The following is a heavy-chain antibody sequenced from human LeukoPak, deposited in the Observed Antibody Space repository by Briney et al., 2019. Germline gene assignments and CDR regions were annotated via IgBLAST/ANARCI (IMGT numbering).Heavy chain of an antibody. J-gene: IGHJ6*03. CDR3: AKVYYYVDV. CDR2: INQSGVT. CDR1: GGSFSSGDY. Sequence: SETLSLTCAVSGGSFSSGDYCGWIRQSPGKGLEWIGEINQSGVTNYNPSLKSRVTISVDTSKNQFSLNLRPVTAADTAVYYCAKVYYYVDVWGKGTTVTVSS. V-gene: IGHV4-34*01.